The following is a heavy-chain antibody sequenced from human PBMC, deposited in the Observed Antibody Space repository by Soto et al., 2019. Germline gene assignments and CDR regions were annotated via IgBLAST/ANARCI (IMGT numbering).Heavy chain of an antibody. CDR1: GGSMSTSAYY. CDR2: IYYSGST. Sequence: PSETLSLTCTFSGGSMSTSAYYWSWIRQHPGKGLEWIGYIYYSGSTFYNPSLMSRVTISVDTSKQQFSLKMTSVTAADTAIYYCARHVSAVGRRGYFDFWGLGTLVTAPQ. D-gene: IGHD5-18*01. V-gene: IGHV4-31*03. CDR3: ARHVSAVGRRGYFDF. J-gene: IGHJ4*02.